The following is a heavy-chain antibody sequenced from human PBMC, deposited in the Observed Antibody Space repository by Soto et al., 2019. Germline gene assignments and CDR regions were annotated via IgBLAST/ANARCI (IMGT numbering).Heavy chain of an antibody. Sequence: ASVKVSCKASGYTFTSYHINWVRQAPGQGLEWMGWISAYNGNTNYAQKLQGRVTMTTDTSTSTAYMELRSLRSDDTAMYYCARDGFFGRSGYFDYWGQGTLVTVSS. V-gene: IGHV1-18*01. CDR3: ARDGFFGRSGYFDY. J-gene: IGHJ4*02. CDR1: GYTFTSYH. D-gene: IGHD3-3*01. CDR2: ISAYNGNT.